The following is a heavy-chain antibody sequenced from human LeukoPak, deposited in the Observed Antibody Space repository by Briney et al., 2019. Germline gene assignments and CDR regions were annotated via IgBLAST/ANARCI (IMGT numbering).Heavy chain of an antibody. V-gene: IGHV3-21*01. CDR2: ISSSSSYI. D-gene: IGHD5-18*01. Sequence: GGSLRLSCAASGFTFSSYSMNWVRQAPGEGLEWVSSISSSSSYIYYADSVKGRFTISRDNAKNSLYLQMNSLRAEDTAVYYCAREGYSSIYYYYYMDVWGKGTTVTVSS. CDR3: AREGYSSIYYYYYMDV. CDR1: GFTFSSYS. J-gene: IGHJ6*03.